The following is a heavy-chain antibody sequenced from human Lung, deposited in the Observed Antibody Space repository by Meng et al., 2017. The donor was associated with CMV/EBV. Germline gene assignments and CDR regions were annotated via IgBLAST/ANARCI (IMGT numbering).Heavy chain of an antibody. Sequence: VGSGGGVVQPGWSLRLSCAASGFTFSSSAMHWVRQTPGKGLEWVSFIAHDGSAKTYTDSVKGRFTISRDDSENTVYLEMNSLRVEDTAVYYCAKDLYYSFDYWGQGTLVTVSS. V-gene: IGHV3-30*02. CDR2: IAHDGSAK. CDR3: AKDLYYSFDY. J-gene: IGHJ4*02. D-gene: IGHD2-8*01. CDR1: GFTFSSSA.